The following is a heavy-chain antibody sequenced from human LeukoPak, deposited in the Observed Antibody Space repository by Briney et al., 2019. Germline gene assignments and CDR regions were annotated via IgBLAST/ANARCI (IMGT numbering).Heavy chain of an antibody. J-gene: IGHJ3*01. CDR3: AKDQVPYCTTDCYGAIDA. CDR2: IGSSGSPT. CDR1: GFTFSSYS. V-gene: IGHV3-48*01. D-gene: IGHD2-21*02. Sequence: GGSLRLSCEASGFTFSSYSMTWVRQAPGRRLEGVSYIGSSGSPTHYADSVKGRFTISRDNAKNSLYLQMNSLTVEETGVYYCAKDQVPYCTTDCYGAIDAWGQGTLVTVSS.